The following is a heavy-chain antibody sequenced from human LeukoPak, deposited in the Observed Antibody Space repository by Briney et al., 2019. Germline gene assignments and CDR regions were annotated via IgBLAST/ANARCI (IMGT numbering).Heavy chain of an antibody. V-gene: IGHV3-11*06. CDR1: GFTSSEYY. CDR3: ARVGATWYFQH. CDR2: ISSSSSYT. Sequence: PGGSLRLACAASGFTSSEYYMSWIRQAPGKWLEWVSYISSSSSYTNYADSVKGRFTIARDNAKNSLYLQKNSLRDEDTAVYYCARVGATWYFQHWGQGALVTVSS. J-gene: IGHJ1*01. D-gene: IGHD1-26*01.